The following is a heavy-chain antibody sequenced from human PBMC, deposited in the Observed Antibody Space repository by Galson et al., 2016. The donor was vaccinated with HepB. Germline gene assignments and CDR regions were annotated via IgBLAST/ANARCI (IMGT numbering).Heavy chain of an antibody. CDR1: GYDFHNYG. J-gene: IGHJ4*02. Sequence: SVKVSCKASGYDFHNYGIIWVRQAPGQGFELMGWISAFNGNIHYAQKFHDRVTMTTDTSTDTTYMEPRSLRADDTAGDYCTRGTNVRAAGDYWGQGTLVTVSS. V-gene: IGHV1-18*04. CDR3: TRGTNVRAAGDY. CDR2: ISAFNGNI. D-gene: IGHD6-13*01.